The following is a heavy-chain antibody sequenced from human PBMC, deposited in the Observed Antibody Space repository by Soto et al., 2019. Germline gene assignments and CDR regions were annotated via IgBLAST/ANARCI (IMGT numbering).Heavy chain of an antibody. V-gene: IGHV4-39*01. CDR2: AFYTGFT. D-gene: IGHD1-20*01. Sequence: SETLSLTCAVSGASISGSYYYWAWLRQSPGKGPEWIGSAFYTGFTSYNPSLESRVSVSVDTSKSQFSLKLSAVTPADTAVYYCATSQKGYNWNYFDHWGQGALVTVSS. CDR1: GASISGSYYY. J-gene: IGHJ4*02. CDR3: ATSQKGYNWNYFDH.